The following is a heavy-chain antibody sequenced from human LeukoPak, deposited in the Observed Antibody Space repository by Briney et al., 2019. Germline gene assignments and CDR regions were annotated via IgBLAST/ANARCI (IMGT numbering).Heavy chain of an antibody. Sequence: SVKVSCKASRGTFSSYAISWVRQAPGQGLEWMGGIIPIFGTANYAQKFQGRVTITADESTSTAYMELSRLRSEDTAVYYCARSPVQLERRWAFDIWGQGTMVTVSS. D-gene: IGHD1-1*01. CDR2: IIPIFGTA. CDR1: RGTFSSYA. J-gene: IGHJ3*02. CDR3: ARSPVQLERRWAFDI. V-gene: IGHV1-69*13.